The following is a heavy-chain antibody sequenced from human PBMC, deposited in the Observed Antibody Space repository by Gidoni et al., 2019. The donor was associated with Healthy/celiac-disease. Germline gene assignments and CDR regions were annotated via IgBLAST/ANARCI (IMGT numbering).Heavy chain of an antibody. D-gene: IGHD3-22*01. J-gene: IGHJ4*02. V-gene: IGHV2-5*02. CDR3: AHRGDSSGYYHGGLDY. Sequence: QLPLQESAPTLVNPTPTLTLTCTFSRFSLSTRGVGVGWIRQPPVKALEWLALIYWDDDKRYSPSLKSRLTITKETSKNQVVRTMTNMDPVDTATEYCAHRGDSSGYYHGGLDYWGQGTLVTVSS. CDR2: IYWDDDK. CDR1: RFSLSTRGVG.